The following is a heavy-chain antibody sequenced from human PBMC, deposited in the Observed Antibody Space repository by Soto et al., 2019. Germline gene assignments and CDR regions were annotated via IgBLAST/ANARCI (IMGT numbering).Heavy chain of an antibody. V-gene: IGHV4-31*03. J-gene: IGHJ6*02. CDR2: IYSNGDT. CDR1: SGSMNNGGYY. CDR3: ARRGGSSSRYYYYALDV. Sequence: SETLSLTCSVSSGSMNNGGYYWSWIRQLPGKGLEWIGYIYSNGDTYYNPSLKSRVTISVDTSKNQFSLDLTSVTAADTAVYYCARRGGSSSRYYYYALDVWGQGTTVTVSS. D-gene: IGHD6-6*01.